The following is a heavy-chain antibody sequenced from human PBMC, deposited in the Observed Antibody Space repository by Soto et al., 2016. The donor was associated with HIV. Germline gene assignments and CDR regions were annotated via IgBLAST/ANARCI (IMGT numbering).Heavy chain of an antibody. CDR1: GFSFDEYA. V-gene: IGHV3-9*01. Sequence: EVQLVEAGGGLVQPGRSLRLSCTSSGFSFDEYAMHWVRQVPGKGLEWVSGISWNSGNRGYADSVKGRFTISRDNTKNSLYLQMDSLRAEDTAWYYCSKRIIVAGYYFDHWGQGTLVTVSS. D-gene: IGHD6-19*01. J-gene: IGHJ4*02. CDR3: SKRIIVAGYYFDH. CDR2: ISWNSGNR.